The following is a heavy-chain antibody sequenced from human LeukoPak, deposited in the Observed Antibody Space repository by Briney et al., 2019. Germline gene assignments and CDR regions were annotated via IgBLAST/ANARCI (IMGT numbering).Heavy chain of an antibody. V-gene: IGHV1-3*01. J-gene: IGHJ6*02. D-gene: IGHD2-15*01. CDR1: GYTFTSYA. Sequence: GASVKVSCKASGYTFTSYAMHWVRQAPGQRLEWMGWINAGNGNTKYSQKFQGRVTITRDTSASTAYMELSSLRSEDTAVYYCASSHCSGGSCYLSALGGYYYYGMDVWGQGTTVTVSS. CDR3: ASSHCSGGSCYLSALGGYYYYGMDV. CDR2: INAGNGNT.